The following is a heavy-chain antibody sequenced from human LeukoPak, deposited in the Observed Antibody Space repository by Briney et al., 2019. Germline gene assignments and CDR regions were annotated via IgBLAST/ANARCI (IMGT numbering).Heavy chain of an antibody. CDR2: IYTSGST. D-gene: IGHD5-12*01. J-gene: IGHJ3*02. V-gene: IGHV4-4*07. CDR1: GGSVSSYY. Sequence: SETLSLTCTVSGGSVSSYYWSWIRQPAGKGLEWIGRIYTSGSTNYNPSLKSRVTMSVDTSKNQFSLKLSSVTAADTAVYYCARERSIVATIEYAFDIWGQGTMVTVSS. CDR3: ARERSIVATIEYAFDI.